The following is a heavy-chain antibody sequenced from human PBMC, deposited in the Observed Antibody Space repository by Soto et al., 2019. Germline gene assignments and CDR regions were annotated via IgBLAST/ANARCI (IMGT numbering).Heavy chain of an antibody. J-gene: IGHJ4*02. CDR1: GYTFTSYH. CDR2: INPSGGST. V-gene: IGHV1-46*01. Sequence: QVQLVQSGAEVKKPGASVKVSCTVSGYTFTSYHMHWVRQAPGQGLEWMGIINPSGGSTSYAEKFQGRVTMTRDTSTSTVYMELSSLRAEDTALSYCARGEGQSRSPSHFAYWGQGTLVTVSS. D-gene: IGHD6-6*01. CDR3: ARGEGQSRSPSHFAY.